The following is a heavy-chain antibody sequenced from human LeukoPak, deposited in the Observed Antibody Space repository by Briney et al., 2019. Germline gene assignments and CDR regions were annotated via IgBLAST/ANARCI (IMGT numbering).Heavy chain of an antibody. D-gene: IGHD5-12*01. V-gene: IGHV4-59*08. CDR1: GVSISSYY. CDR3: ARYNAYDFKFDY. CDR2: IYYSGTT. Sequence: PAETLSLTCAVSGVSISSYYWSWVRQPPGKGLEWIGYIYYSGTTTYNPSLKSRVTMSVDTSKNPFSLKLSSMTAADTAVYYCARYNAYDFKFDYWGQGTLVTVSS. J-gene: IGHJ4*02.